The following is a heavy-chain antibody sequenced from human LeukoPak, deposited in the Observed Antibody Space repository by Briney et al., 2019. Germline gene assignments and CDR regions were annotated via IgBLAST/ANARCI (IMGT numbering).Heavy chain of an antibody. J-gene: IGHJ4*02. CDR3: ARTGDYRGYFDY. CDR1: GFTFSSYS. V-gene: IGHV3-21*01. D-gene: IGHD4-17*01. Sequence: GGSLRLSCAASGFTFSSYSMKWVRQAPGKGLEWVSSISSSSSYIYYADSVKGRFTISRDNAKNSLYLQMNSLRAEDTAVYYCARTGDYRGYFDYWGQGTLVTVSS. CDR2: ISSSSSYI.